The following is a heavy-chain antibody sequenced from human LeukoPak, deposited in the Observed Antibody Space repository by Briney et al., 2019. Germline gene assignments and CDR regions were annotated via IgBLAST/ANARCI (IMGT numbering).Heavy chain of an antibody. CDR1: VVFDNCLSWT. J-gene: IGHJ4*02. D-gene: IGHD5-18*01. Sequence: SETLSLTCSVSVVFDNCLSWTWHWIGQPPGTGVEWNGYIYYSGSTLYNPSLESRVTISVDTSRNQFSLKLTSMTAADAAVYYCVGEYHGGYRFDYWGQGAQVTVSS. CDR2: IYYSGST. CDR3: VGEYHGGYRFDY. V-gene: IGHV4-61*01.